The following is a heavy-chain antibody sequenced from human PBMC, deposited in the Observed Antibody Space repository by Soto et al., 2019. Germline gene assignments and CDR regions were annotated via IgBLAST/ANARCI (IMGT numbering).Heavy chain of an antibody. V-gene: IGHV4-30-4*01. J-gene: IGHJ4*02. CDR1: GGSISSDDYY. CDR3: ARAAMITVPFDD. CDR2: IYYSGNT. Sequence: SETLSLTCTVSGGSISSDDYYWSWIRQPPGKGLEWVGYIYYSGNTQYNPSLKSRVTISRDTSKNDFSLKLTSVTAADTAVYFCARAAMITVPFDDWGQGALVTVSS. D-gene: IGHD3-22*01.